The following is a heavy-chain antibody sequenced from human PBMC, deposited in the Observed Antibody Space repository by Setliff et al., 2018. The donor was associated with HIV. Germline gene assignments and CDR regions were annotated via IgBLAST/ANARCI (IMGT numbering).Heavy chain of an antibody. D-gene: IGHD6-13*01. Sequence: PSQTLSLTCAISGDSVSNYSAAWNWIRQSPSGGLEWLGRTFHRSKWYSDYAESVRSRITINPDTSKNQLSLQLHSVTPEDTAVYYCARSITTAGTVFDYWGQGTLVTVSS. CDR2: TFHRSKWYS. J-gene: IGHJ4*02. CDR1: GDSVSNYSAA. CDR3: ARSITTAGTVFDY. V-gene: IGHV6-1*01.